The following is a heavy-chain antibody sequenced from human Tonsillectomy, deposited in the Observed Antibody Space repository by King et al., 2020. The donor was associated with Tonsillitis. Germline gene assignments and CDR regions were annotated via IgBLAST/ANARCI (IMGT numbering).Heavy chain of an antibody. V-gene: IGHV3-53*01. J-gene: IGHJ3*02. Sequence: VQLVESGGGLIQPGGSLRLSCAASGFTVSSNYMSWVRQAPGKGLEWVSVIYSAGSTYYADSVKGRFTISRDNSKNTLYLQMNSLRAEDTAVYYCARGQLGMSYGLGAFDIWGQGTMVTVSS. D-gene: IGHD7-27*01. CDR1: GFTVSSNY. CDR3: ARGQLGMSYGLGAFDI. CDR2: IYSAGST.